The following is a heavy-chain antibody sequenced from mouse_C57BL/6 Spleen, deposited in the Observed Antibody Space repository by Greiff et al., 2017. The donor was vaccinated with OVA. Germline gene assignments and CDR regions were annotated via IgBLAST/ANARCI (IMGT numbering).Heavy chain of an antibody. Sequence: QVQLQQSGSELVKPGASVKMSCKASGYTFTSYWITWVKQRPGQGLEWIGDIYPGSGSTNYNEKFKSKATLTVDTSSSTAYMQLSSLTSEDSAVYYCARSLYYYGSFYAMDYWGQGTSVTVSS. CDR3: ARSLYYYGSFYAMDY. CDR2: IYPGSGST. J-gene: IGHJ4*01. CDR1: GYTFTSYW. D-gene: IGHD1-1*01. V-gene: IGHV1-55*01.